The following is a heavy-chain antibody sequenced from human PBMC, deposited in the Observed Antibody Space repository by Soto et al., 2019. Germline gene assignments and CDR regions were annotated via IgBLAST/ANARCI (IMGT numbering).Heavy chain of an antibody. Sequence: GASVKVSCKASGYTFTNYYLHWVRQAPGQGLEWMGIINPSGGNTSYAQKFQGRATMTRDTSTSTVYMELSSLRSEDTAVYYCARENYDYDSSGSNFDYWGQGTLVTVSS. V-gene: IGHV1-46*01. CDR3: ARENYDYDSSGSNFDY. CDR1: GYTFTNYY. J-gene: IGHJ4*02. CDR2: INPSGGNT. D-gene: IGHD3-22*01.